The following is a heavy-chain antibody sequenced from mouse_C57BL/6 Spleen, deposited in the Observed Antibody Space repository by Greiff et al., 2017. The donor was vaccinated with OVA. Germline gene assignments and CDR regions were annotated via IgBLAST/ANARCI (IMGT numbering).Heavy chain of an antibody. CDR2: ISGGGGNT. CDR3: ARITSYAMDY. CDR1: GFTFSSYT. J-gene: IGHJ4*01. D-gene: IGHD1-1*01. V-gene: IGHV5-9*01. Sequence: EVKLMESGGGLVKPGGSLKLSCAASGFTFSSYTMSWVRPTPEKRLEWVATISGGGGNTYYPDSVKGRFTISRDNAKNTLYLQMSSLRSEDTALYYCARITSYAMDYWGQGTSVTVSS.